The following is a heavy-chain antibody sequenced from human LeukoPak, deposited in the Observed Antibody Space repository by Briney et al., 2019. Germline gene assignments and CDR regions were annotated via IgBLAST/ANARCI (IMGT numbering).Heavy chain of an antibody. J-gene: IGHJ4*02. V-gene: IGHV3-23*01. CDR2: TSGSGGNT. CDR3: ARLPAFCSSTACYYDY. Sequence: GGSLRLSCAASGFTFSSYAMSWVRQAPGKGLEWVSTTSGSGGNTYYADSVKGRFTISRDNAKNSLFLQMNSLRAEDTAVYYCARLPAFCSSTACYYDYWGQGTLVTVSS. D-gene: IGHD2-2*01. CDR1: GFTFSSYA.